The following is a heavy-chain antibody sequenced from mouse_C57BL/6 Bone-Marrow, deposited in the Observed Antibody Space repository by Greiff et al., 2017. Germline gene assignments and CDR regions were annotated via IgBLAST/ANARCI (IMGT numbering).Heavy chain of an antibody. CDR1: GYTFTNYW. Sequence: QVQLQQSGAELVRPGTSVKMSCKASGYTFTNYWIGWAKQRPGHGLEWIGDIYPGGGYTNYNEKFKGKATLTADKSSSTAYMQFSSLTSGDSAIYYCARLCYDYDAYAMDYWGQGTSVTVSS. J-gene: IGHJ4*01. CDR3: ARLCYDYDAYAMDY. CDR2: IYPGGGYT. V-gene: IGHV1-63*01. D-gene: IGHD2-4*01.